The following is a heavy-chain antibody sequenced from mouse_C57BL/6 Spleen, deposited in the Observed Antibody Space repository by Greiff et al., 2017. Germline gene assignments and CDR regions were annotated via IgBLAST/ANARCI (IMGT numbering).Heavy chain of an antibody. V-gene: IGHV14-2*01. Sequence: EVQLQESGAELVKPGASVKLSCTASGFNIKDYYMHWVKQRTEQGLEWIGRIDPEDGVTKYAPKFQGKATITADTSSNTAYQQLSSLTSEDTAVYYCARWGTVVFDYWGQGTTLTVSA. CDR1: GFNIKDYY. J-gene: IGHJ2*01. CDR3: ARWGTVVFDY. D-gene: IGHD1-1*01. CDR2: IDPEDGVT.